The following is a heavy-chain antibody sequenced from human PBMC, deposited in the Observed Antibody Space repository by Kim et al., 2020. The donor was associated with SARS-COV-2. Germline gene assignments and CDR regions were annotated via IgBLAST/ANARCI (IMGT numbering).Heavy chain of an antibody. CDR1: GGSISSYY. D-gene: IGHD6-19*01. CDR3: AAVAGIRWWSYFDY. CDR2: IYTSGST. J-gene: IGHJ4*02. Sequence: SETLSLTCTVSGGSISSYYWSWIRQPAGKGLEWIGRIYTSGSTNYNPSLKSRVTMSVDTSKNQFSLKLSSVTAADTAVYYCAAVAGIRWWSYFDYWGQGTLVTVSS. V-gene: IGHV4-4*07.